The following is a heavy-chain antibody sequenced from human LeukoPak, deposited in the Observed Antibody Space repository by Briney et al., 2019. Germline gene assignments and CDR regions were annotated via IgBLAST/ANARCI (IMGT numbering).Heavy chain of an antibody. CDR3: ARDLNTYGDYGFDY. J-gene: IGHJ4*02. D-gene: IGHD4-17*01. V-gene: IGHV3-21*01. CDR1: GFTFSSYS. CDR2: ISSSSSYI. Sequence: PGGSLRLSCAASGFTFSSYSMNWVRQAPGKGLEWVSSISSSSSYIYYADSVKGRFTISRDNAKNSLYLQMNGLRAEDTAVYYCARDLNTYGDYGFDYWGQGTLVTVSS.